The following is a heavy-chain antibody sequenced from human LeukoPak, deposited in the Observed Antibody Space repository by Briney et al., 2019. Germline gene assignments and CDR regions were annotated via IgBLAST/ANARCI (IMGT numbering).Heavy chain of an antibody. D-gene: IGHD2-21*02. V-gene: IGHV3-7*01. J-gene: IGHJ1*01. Sequence: GGSLRLSCAASGFTFSSYWMSWVRQAPGKGLEWVANIKQDGSEKYFVDSVKGRFTISRDNAQNSMYLQMNSLRVEDTAVYYCTSWGDTTAEYFQRWGQGTLVTVSS. CDR1: GFTFSSYW. CDR2: IKQDGSEK. CDR3: TSWGDTTAEYFQR.